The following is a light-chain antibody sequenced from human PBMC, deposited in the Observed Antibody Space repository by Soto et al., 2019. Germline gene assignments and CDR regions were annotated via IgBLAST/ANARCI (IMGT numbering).Light chain of an antibody. CDR1: QSLRRTY. CDR2: GAS. CDR3: HQYDNAPQT. J-gene: IGKJ2*01. Sequence: EIVLMQSPGTLSLSPGERATLSCRASQSLRRTYIAWYQQKPGQAPRVLIYGASKRATGIPDRFSGSGSGTDFSLTISRLEPEDFAVYYCHQYDNAPQTYGQGTKVDIK. V-gene: IGKV3-20*01.